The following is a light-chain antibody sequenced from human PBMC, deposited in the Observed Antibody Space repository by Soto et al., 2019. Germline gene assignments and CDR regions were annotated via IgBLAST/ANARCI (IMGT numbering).Light chain of an antibody. CDR2: GSS. CDR3: QQYYDWPTLT. V-gene: IGKV3-15*01. Sequence: EIVMTQSPATLSVPPGDRATLSCRASESVRSNLAWYQQKPGQAPRLLIYGSSIRAADIPARFSGSGSGTEFTLTISTLQSDDFAVYYCQQYYDWPTLTFGQGTRLE. CDR1: ESVRSN. J-gene: IGKJ5*01.